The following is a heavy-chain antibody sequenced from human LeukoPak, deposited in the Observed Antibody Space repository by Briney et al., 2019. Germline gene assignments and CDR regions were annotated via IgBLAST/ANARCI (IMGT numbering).Heavy chain of an antibody. J-gene: IGHJ4*02. CDR2: INTNTGNP. D-gene: IGHD6-13*01. V-gene: IGHV7-4-1*02. CDR1: GYTFTSYA. Sequence: ASVTVSCKASGYTFTSYAMNWVRQAPGQGLEWMGWINTNTGNPTYAQGFTGRFVFSLDTSVSTAYLQISSLKAEDTAVYYCARGYSSSWYVSVDDYWGQGTLVTVSS. CDR3: ARGYSSSWYVSVDDY.